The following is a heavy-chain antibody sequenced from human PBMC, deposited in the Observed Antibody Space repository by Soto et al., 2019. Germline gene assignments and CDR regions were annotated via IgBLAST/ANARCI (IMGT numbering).Heavy chain of an antibody. V-gene: IGHV1-69*08. Sequence: QVQLVQSGAEVKKPGSSVKVSCKASGGTFSSYTISWVRQAPGQGLEWMGRIIPILGIASYAHKFQVRVKMTEDKATTTAYMELSSVRSEVSAVYYCAREWGYCCGGSCYFDSCGQGTLVTFSS. CDR2: IIPILGIA. D-gene: IGHD2-15*01. J-gene: IGHJ4*02. CDR1: GGTFSSYT. CDR3: AREWGYCCGGSCYFDS.